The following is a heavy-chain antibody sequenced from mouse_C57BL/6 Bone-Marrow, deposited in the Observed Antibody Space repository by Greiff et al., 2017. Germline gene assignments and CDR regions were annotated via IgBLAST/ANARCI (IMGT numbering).Heavy chain of an antibody. CDR1: GFTFSDYY. Sequence: EVMLVESEGGLVQPGSSMKLSCTASGFTFSDYYMAWVRQVPEKGLEWVANINYDGSSTYYLDSLKSRFIISRDNAKNILYLQMSSLKSEDTATYYCARGGYYGSSRYFDYWGQGTTLTVSS. J-gene: IGHJ2*01. D-gene: IGHD1-1*01. V-gene: IGHV5-16*01. CDR3: ARGGYYGSSRYFDY. CDR2: INYDGSST.